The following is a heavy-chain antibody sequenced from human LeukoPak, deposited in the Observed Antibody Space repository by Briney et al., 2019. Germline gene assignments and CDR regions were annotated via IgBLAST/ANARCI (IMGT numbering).Heavy chain of an antibody. J-gene: IGHJ4*02. CDR1: GGSISSSSYY. Sequence: SETLSLTCTVSGGSISSSSYYWGWIRQPPGKGLEWIGSIYYSGSTYYNPSLKSRVTISVDTSETQFSLKLSSVTAADTAVYYCASLEYYADYWGQGTLVTVSS. V-gene: IGHV4-39*01. CDR2: IYYSGST. CDR3: ASLEYYADY.